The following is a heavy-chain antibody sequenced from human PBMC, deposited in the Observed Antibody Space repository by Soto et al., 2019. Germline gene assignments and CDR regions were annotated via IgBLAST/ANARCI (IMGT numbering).Heavy chain of an antibody. CDR1: GFTFSMYD. V-gene: IGHV3-13*04. CDR2: ISSAGET. Sequence: EVQLVESGGALVQPGGSLRLSCAASGFTFSMYDMHWVRQSRGKGLEWISYISSAGETYYSDSVKGRFTISRENAKNSLYLQMNSLTAGDTAVYYCARGYFGSGASLDVWGQGTTVTVS. D-gene: IGHD3-10*01. CDR3: ARGYFGSGASLDV. J-gene: IGHJ6*02.